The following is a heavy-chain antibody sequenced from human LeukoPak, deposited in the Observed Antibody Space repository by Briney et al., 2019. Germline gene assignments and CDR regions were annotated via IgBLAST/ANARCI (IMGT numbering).Heavy chain of an antibody. CDR1: GGTFSSYA. CDR2: IIPIFGTA. Sequence: GASVKVSCKASGGTFSSYAIIWVRQAPGQGLEWMGGIIPIFGTANYAQKFQGRVTITTDESTSTAYMELSSLRSEDTAVYYCAREVRDGYSIYYFDYWGQGTLVTVSS. J-gene: IGHJ4*02. CDR3: AREVRDGYSIYYFDY. D-gene: IGHD5-24*01. V-gene: IGHV1-69*05.